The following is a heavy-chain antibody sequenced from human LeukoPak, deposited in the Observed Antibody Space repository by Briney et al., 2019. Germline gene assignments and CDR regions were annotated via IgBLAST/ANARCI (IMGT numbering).Heavy chain of an antibody. Sequence: PSETLSLTCTVSGGSISSGDYYWSWIRQPPGKGLEWIGYIYYSGSTYYNPPLKSRVTISVDTSKNQFSLKLSSVTAADTAVYYCARRAGSYYYDSSGYGGYFDLWGRGTLVTVSS. CDR1: GGSISSGDYY. CDR3: ARRAGSYYYDSSGYGGYFDL. J-gene: IGHJ2*01. D-gene: IGHD3-22*01. CDR2: IYYSGST. V-gene: IGHV4-30-4*01.